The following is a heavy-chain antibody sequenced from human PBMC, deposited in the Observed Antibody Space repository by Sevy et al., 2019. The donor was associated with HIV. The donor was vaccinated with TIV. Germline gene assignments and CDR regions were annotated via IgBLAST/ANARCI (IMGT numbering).Heavy chain of an antibody. D-gene: IGHD3-3*01. J-gene: IGHJ6*02. V-gene: IGHV3-21*01. CDR1: GFTFSSYS. CDR3: ASVEDRKWYYDFWSGYFNYYYYGMDV. Sequence: GGSLRLSCAASGFTFSSYSMNWVRQAPGKGLEWVSSISSSSSYIYYADSVKGRFTISRDNAKNSLYLQMNSLRAEDTAVYYCASVEDRKWYYDFWSGYFNYYYYGMDVWGQGTTVTVSS. CDR2: ISSSSSYI.